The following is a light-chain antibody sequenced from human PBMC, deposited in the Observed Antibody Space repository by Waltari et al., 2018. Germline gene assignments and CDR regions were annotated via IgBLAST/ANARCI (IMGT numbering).Light chain of an antibody. J-gene: IGLJ3*02. CDR3: QSYDTRLGAWV. V-gene: IGLV1-40*01. CDR1: SSNIGAGYD. Sequence: QSVLTQPPSVSGAPGQRVTISCTGSSSNIGAGYDVHWYQHLPGTAPKLLIYGNTNRPSGVPDQFSDSKSGTSASLVITGLQAEDEANYYCQSYDTRLGAWVFGGGTKLTVL. CDR2: GNT.